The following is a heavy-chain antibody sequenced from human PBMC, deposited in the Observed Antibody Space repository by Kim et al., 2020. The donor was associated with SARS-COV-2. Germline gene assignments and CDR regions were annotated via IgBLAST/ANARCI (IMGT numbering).Heavy chain of an antibody. V-gene: IGHV4-59*01. CDR3: ARHTSDYDSLWGWPSYFD. J-gene: IGHJ4*01. CDR1: GGSISSFY. D-gene: IGHD3-16*01. CDR2: IYYVGSA. Sequence: SETLSLTCKVSGGSISSFYWSWIRQPPGKGLEWIGYIYYVGSANFNPSLRGRVTMSVDTSKNQFSLQLSPLTAADTAVSYCARHTSDYDSLWGWPSYFD.